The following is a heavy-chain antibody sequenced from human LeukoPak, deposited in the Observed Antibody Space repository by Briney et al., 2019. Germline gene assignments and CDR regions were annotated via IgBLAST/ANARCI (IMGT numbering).Heavy chain of an antibody. CDR3: ARLAVAGPFDY. CDR2: ISSSSSYI. J-gene: IGHJ4*02. CDR1: GFTFSSYS. Sequence: GGXLRLSCAASGFTFSSYSMNWVRQAPGKGLEWVSSISSSSSYIYYADSVKGRFTISRDNAKNSLYLQMNSLRAEDTAVYYCARLAVAGPFDYWGQGTLVTVSS. V-gene: IGHV3-21*01. D-gene: IGHD6-19*01.